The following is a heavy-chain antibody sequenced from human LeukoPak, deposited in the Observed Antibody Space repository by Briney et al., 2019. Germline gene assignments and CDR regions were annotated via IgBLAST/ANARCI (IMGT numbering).Heavy chain of an antibody. CDR3: ARDRIAVAGTRYYYYMDV. CDR1: AGATSSGDYY. D-gene: IGHD6-19*01. V-gene: IGHV4-61*02. J-gene: IGHJ6*03. Sequence: SQTLSLTCIVSAGATSSGDYYCSWIRQPAGKGLEWIGRIYTSGSTNYNPSLKSRVTISVDTSKNQFSLKLSSVTAADTAVYYCARDRIAVAGTRYYYYMDVWGKGTTVTISS. CDR2: IYTSGST.